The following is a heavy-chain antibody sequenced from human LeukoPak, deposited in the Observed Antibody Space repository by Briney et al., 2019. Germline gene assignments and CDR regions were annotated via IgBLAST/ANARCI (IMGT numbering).Heavy chain of an antibody. Sequence: GGSLRLSCAASGFNFYNHGIHWVRQAPGKGLEWVAYIRDDGYDKKYADSVKGRFTISRDNSKNTMHLQMNSLRVEDTAVYYCAKAGGARCVDYWGQGTRVTVSS. J-gene: IGHJ4*02. V-gene: IGHV3-30*02. CDR1: GFNFYNHG. D-gene: IGHD4-17*01. CDR2: IRDDGYDK. CDR3: AKAGGARCVDY.